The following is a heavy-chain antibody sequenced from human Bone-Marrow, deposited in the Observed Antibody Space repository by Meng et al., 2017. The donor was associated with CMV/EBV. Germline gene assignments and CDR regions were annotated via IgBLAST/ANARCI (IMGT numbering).Heavy chain of an antibody. J-gene: IGHJ4*02. V-gene: IGHV3-7*01. CDR2: IKLDGSET. CDR1: GFIFSNYW. Sequence: GGSLRLSCVTSGFIFSNYWMTWVRQAPGKGLEWVANIKLDGSETHYVDSVKGRFTISRDNAKNSLYLQMDSLRAEDTAVYYCARGKSVNGNAAWSWGQGTLVTVSS. CDR3: ARGKSVNGNAAWS. D-gene: IGHD4-23*01.